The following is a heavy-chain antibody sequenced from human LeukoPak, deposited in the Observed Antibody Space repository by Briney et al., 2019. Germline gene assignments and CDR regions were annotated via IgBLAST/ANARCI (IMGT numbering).Heavy chain of an antibody. CDR1: GFTFSTYT. CDR2: IISSSSYI. CDR3: ARENKDRYSSSCDY. D-gene: IGHD6-13*01. Sequence: GGSLRLSCAVSGFTFSTYTMNWVRQAPGKGLEWVSAIISSSSYIYYADSVKGRFTISIDNTKNSLYLQMNSLRAEDTAVYYCARENKDRYSSSCDYWGQGTLVTVSS. J-gene: IGHJ4*02. V-gene: IGHV3-21*01.